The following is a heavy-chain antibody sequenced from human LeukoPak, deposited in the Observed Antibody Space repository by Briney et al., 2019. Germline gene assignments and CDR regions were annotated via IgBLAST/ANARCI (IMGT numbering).Heavy chain of an antibody. CDR3: ARGVYSGSYHEDY. V-gene: IGHV4-4*02. CDR2: IYHSGST. D-gene: IGHD1-26*01. Sequence: SETLSLTCAVSGGSISSSNWWSWVRQPPGKGLEWIGEIYHSGSTNYNPSLNSRVTISVDTSKNQFSLKLSSVTAADTAVYYCARGVYSGSYHEDYWGQGTLVTVSS. J-gene: IGHJ4*02. CDR1: GGSISSSNW.